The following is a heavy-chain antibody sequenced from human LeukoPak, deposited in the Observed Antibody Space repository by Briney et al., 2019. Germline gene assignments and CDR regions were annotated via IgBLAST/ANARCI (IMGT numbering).Heavy chain of an antibody. V-gene: IGHV3-21*01. D-gene: IGHD6-13*01. Sequence: PGGSLRLSCAASGFTVSSNYMSWVRQAPGRGLEWVSCISSSSSLIFYSDSVRGRFTISRDNAKNLLYLHMNSLRVEDTAVYYCAKVDRGDYSSSPVPYYNYYMNVWGKGTTVTVSS. J-gene: IGHJ6*03. CDR1: GFTVSSNY. CDR2: ISSSSSLI. CDR3: AKVDRGDYSSSPVPYYNYYMNV.